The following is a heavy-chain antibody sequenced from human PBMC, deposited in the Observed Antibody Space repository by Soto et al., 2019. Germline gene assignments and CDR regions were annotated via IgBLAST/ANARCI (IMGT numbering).Heavy chain of an antibody. Sequence: GGSLRLSCAASGFTFSSYSMNWVRQAPGKGLEWVSYISSSSSTIYYADSVKGRFTISRDNAKNSLYLQMNSLRAEDTAVYYCARDGCSGGSCSYGGAEYFQHWGQGTLVTVSS. V-gene: IGHV3-48*01. D-gene: IGHD2-15*01. J-gene: IGHJ1*01. CDR2: ISSSSSTI. CDR1: GFTFSSYS. CDR3: ARDGCSGGSCSYGGAEYFQH.